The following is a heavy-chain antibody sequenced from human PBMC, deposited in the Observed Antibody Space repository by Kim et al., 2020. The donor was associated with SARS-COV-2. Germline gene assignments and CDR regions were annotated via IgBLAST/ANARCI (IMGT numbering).Heavy chain of an antibody. D-gene: IGHD3-10*01. V-gene: IGHV3-23*03. Sequence: GGSLRLSCAASGFTFSSYAMSWVRQAPGKGLEWVSVIYSGGSSTYYADSVKGRFTISRDNSKNTLYLQMNSLRAEDTAVYYCAKLGVRGSKWYFDYWGQGTLVTVSS. CDR2: IYSGGSST. CDR3: AKLGVRGSKWYFDY. CDR1: GFTFSSYA. J-gene: IGHJ4*02.